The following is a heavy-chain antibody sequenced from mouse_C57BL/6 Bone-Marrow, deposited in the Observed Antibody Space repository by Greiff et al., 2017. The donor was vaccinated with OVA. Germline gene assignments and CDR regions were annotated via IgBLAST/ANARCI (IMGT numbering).Heavy chain of an antibody. CDR3: ARGRFSFYYGSVHYFDY. J-gene: IGHJ2*01. D-gene: IGHD1-1*01. CDR1: GFTFSSYA. Sequence: EVQLQESGGGLVKPGGSLKLSCAASGFTFSSYAMSWVRQTPGKRLEWVATISDGGSSTYYPDNVKGRFTISRDNATNNIYLQMSHLKSEDTAMYYCARGRFSFYYGSVHYFDYWGQGTTLTVSS. CDR2: ISDGGSST. V-gene: IGHV5-4*01.